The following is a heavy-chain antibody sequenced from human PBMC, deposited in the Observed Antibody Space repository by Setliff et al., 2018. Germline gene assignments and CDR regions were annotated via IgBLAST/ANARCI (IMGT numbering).Heavy chain of an antibody. CDR2: INPSGGST. J-gene: IGHJ4*02. V-gene: IGHV1-46*01. CDR1: GGTFSSYA. D-gene: IGHD2-15*01. Sequence: ASVKVSCKASGGTFSSYAISWVRQAPGQGLEWMGIINPSGGSTSYAQKFQGRVTMTRDTSTSTVYMELSSLRSEDTVVYYCARATPHGYCSGGSCNPHFDYWGQGTLVTVSS. CDR3: ARATPHGYCSGGSCNPHFDY.